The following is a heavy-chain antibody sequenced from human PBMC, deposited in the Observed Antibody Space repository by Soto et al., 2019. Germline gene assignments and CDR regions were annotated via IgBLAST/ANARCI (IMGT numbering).Heavy chain of an antibody. V-gene: IGHV5-51*01. D-gene: IGHD3-22*01. Sequence: PGESLKISCKGSGYSFTSYWIGWVRQMPGKGLEWMGIIYPGDSDTRYSPSSQGQVTISADKSISTAYLQWSSLKASDTAMYYCARTYDSSGYYPPYYYYGMDVWGQGTTVTVSS. J-gene: IGHJ6*02. CDR2: IYPGDSDT. CDR3: ARTYDSSGYYPPYYYYGMDV. CDR1: GYSFTSYW.